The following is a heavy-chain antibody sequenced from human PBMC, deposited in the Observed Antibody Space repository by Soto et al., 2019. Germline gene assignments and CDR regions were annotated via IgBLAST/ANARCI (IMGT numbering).Heavy chain of an antibody. D-gene: IGHD6-19*01. CDR3: ARATSGWYKDAFDI. J-gene: IGHJ3*02. CDR2: ISYDGSNK. Sequence: QVQLVEAGGGVVQPGRSLRLSCAASGFTFSSYAMHWVRQAPGKGLEWVAVISYDGSNKYYADSVKGRFTISRDNSKNTLYLQMNSLRPEDTAAYYCARATSGWYKDAFDIWGQGTMVTVSS. CDR1: GFTFSSYA. V-gene: IGHV3-30-3*01.